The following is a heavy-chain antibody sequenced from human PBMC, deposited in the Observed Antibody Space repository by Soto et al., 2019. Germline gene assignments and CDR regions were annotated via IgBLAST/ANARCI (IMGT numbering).Heavy chain of an antibody. V-gene: IGHV1-3*01. J-gene: IGHJ6*03. D-gene: IGHD3-10*01. CDR1: GYTFTSYA. CDR3: ARDPDGSGSYYNPPYYYYYYMDV. Sequence: QVQLVQSGAEVKKPGASVKVSCKASGYTFTSYAMHWVRQAPGQRLEWMGWINAGNGNTKYSQKFQGRVTITRDTPASTAYMELSSLRSEDTAVYYCARDPDGSGSYYNPPYYYYYYMDVWGKGTTVTVSS. CDR2: INAGNGNT.